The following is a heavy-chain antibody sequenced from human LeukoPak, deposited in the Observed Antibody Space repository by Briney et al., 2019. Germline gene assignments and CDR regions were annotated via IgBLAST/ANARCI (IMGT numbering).Heavy chain of an antibody. V-gene: IGHV3-21*01. Sequence: GGSLRLSCAASGFTFSSYSMNWVRQAPGKGLEWVSSISSSSYIYYADSVKGRFTISRDNAKNSLYLQMNNLRAEDTAVYYCARVRVGSSSSLPALLRFDYWGQGTLVTVSS. J-gene: IGHJ4*02. CDR2: ISSSSYI. CDR1: GFTFSSYS. CDR3: ARVRVGSSSSLPALLRFDY. D-gene: IGHD6-6*01.